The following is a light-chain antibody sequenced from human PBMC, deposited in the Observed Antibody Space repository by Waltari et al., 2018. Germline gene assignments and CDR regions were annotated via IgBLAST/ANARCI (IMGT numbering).Light chain of an antibody. CDR1: TRDVGGSNY. J-gene: IGLJ2*01. CDR3: SSDTSSSTVV. CDR2: DVS. Sequence: QSALTQPASVSGSPGQSITIPCTGTTRDVGGSNYVSWYQQHPGKAPKLLMYDVSNRPSGVSKRFSGSKSGNTASLTISGLQAEDEADYYCSSDTSSSTVVFGGGTKLTVL. V-gene: IGLV2-14*03.